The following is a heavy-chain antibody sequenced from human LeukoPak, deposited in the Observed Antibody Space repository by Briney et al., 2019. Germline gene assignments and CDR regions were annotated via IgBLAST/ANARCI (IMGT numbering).Heavy chain of an antibody. Sequence: PSETLSLTCTVSGGSISSGGYYWSWIRQPPGKGLEWIGYIYYSGSTNYNPSLKSRVTISVDTSKNQFSLKLSSVTAADTAVYYCARDPTGMYWFDPWGQGTLVTVSS. CDR3: ARDPTGMYWFDP. CDR2: IYYSGST. CDR1: GGSISSGGYY. D-gene: IGHD1-1*01. J-gene: IGHJ5*02. V-gene: IGHV4-61*08.